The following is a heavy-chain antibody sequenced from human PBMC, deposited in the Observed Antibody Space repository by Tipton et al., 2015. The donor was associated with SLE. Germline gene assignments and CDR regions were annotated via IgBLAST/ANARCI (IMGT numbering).Heavy chain of an antibody. CDR1: GFTFSSYW. D-gene: IGHD3-9*01. CDR3: AKNDGAYDILTGYPDY. CDR2: IKQDGSEK. V-gene: IGHV3-7*01. Sequence: SLRLSCAASGFTFSSYWMSWVRQAPGKGLEWVANIKQDGSEKYYVDSVKGRFTISRDNAKNSLYLQMNSLRAEDTAVYYCAKNDGAYDILTGYPDYWGQGTLVTVSS. J-gene: IGHJ4*02.